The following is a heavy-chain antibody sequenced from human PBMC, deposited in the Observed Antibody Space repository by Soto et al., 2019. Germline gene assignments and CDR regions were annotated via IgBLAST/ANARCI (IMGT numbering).Heavy chain of an antibody. CDR1: GGSISSNKW. V-gene: IGHV4-39*01. J-gene: IGHJ4*02. Sequence: PSETLSLTCAVYGGSISSNKWWGWVRQPPGKGLEWIGSIYYSGSTYYNPSLKSRVTISVDTSKNQFSLKLNTVTAADTAVYYCARQRYYDSSGYYSDYWGQGTLVTVSS. CDR3: ARQRYYDSSGYYSDY. D-gene: IGHD3-22*01. CDR2: IYYSGST.